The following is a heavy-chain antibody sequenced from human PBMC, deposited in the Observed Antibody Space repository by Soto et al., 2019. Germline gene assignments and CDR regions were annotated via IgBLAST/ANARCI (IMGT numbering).Heavy chain of an antibody. V-gene: IGHV3-33*01. CDR3: AREGRCSGGSCYEPPPFDY. CDR1: GFTFSSYG. Sequence: GGSLRLSCAASGFTFSSYGMHWVRQAPGKGLEWVAVIWYDGSNKYYADSVKGRFTISRDNSKNTLYLQMNSLRAEDTAVYYCAREGRCSGGSCYEPPPFDYWGQGTLVTVSS. CDR2: IWYDGSNK. D-gene: IGHD2-15*01. J-gene: IGHJ4*02.